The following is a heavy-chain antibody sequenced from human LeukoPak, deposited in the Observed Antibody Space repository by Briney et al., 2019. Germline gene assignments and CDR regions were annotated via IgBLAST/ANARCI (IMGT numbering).Heavy chain of an antibody. CDR2: MNPNSGNT. D-gene: IGHD1-26*01. CDR3: AREWEQGEDAFDI. Sequence: GASVKVSCKASGYTFTSYDINWVRQATGQGLEWMGWMNPNSGNTGYAQKFQGRVTITRNTSISTSYMELSSLRSEDTAVYYCAREWEQGEDAFDIWGQGTMVTVSS. J-gene: IGHJ3*02. CDR1: GYTFTSYD. V-gene: IGHV1-8*03.